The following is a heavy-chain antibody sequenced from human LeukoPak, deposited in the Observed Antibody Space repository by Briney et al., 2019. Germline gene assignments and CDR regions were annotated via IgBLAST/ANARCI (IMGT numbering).Heavy chain of an antibody. Sequence: PGGSLRLSCAASGFSFNEYPMHWVRQAPGKGLEWVAIVSSTGNNKYYADSVRGRFTISRDNSKSTVYLQMNGLGDDDTAVYFCARDMVALVWFGESYGVDVWGQGTTVIVS. V-gene: IGHV3-30-3*01. CDR2: VSSTGNNK. CDR3: ARDMVALVWFGESYGVDV. D-gene: IGHD3-10*01. CDR1: GFSFNEYP. J-gene: IGHJ6*02.